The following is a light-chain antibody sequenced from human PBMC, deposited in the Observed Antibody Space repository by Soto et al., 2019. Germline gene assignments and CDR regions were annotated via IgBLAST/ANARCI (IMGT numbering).Light chain of an antibody. CDR2: IAS. V-gene: IGKV3-20*01. CDR3: QQYGTSPWT. Sequence: EIVLTQSPGTLSLFPGERATLSCRATQSVNSDYLAWYQQKPGQAPRLLIYIASRRATGIPDRFSGSGSGTVFTLTINRLEPEDLAVYYCQQYGTSPWTFGQGIKVEIK. J-gene: IGKJ1*01. CDR1: QSVNSDY.